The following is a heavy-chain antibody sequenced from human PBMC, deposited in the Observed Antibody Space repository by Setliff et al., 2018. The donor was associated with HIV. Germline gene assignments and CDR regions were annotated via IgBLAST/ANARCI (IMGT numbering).Heavy chain of an antibody. Sequence: PSETLSLTCTVSGGSITSSYWSWIRQPAGKGLEWIGRIYTSGSTNYNPSLKSRVTISVDTSKNHFSLKLTSVTAADTAVYYCARAEMATIVAFDIWGQGTMVTVSS. CDR3: ARAEMATIVAFDI. J-gene: IGHJ3*02. CDR1: GGSITSSY. D-gene: IGHD5-12*01. V-gene: IGHV4-4*07. CDR2: IYTSGST.